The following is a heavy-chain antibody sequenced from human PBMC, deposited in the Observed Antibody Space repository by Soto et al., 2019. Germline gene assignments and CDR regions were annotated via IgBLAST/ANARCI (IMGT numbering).Heavy chain of an antibody. V-gene: IGHV1-3*01. J-gene: IGHJ4*02. Sequence: GASVKVSCKASRYSCTTYALHWVRQAPGQRLEWMGWINAGNGDTKYSEKFQGRVTITRDTSANTAYMELSSLRSEDTSVYYCARDPGTGAAIREYHFDYWGQGTLVTIFS. CDR1: RYSCTTYA. CDR2: INAGNGDT. CDR3: ARDPGTGAAIREYHFDY. D-gene: IGHD2-2*02.